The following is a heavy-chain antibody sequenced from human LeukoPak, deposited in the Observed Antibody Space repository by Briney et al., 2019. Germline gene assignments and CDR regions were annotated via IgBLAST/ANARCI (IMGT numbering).Heavy chain of an antibody. V-gene: IGHV3-48*01. J-gene: IGHJ4*02. D-gene: IGHD6-19*01. CDR3: ATERQGSSGWYYFDY. CDR1: GFAFSTFI. CDR2: ISNSGRSI. Sequence: GGSLRLSCAASGFAFSTFIMNWARQAPGKGLEWVSYISNSGRSINYADSVKGRFTISRDNAKNSLYLQMNSLRAEDTAVYYCATERQGSSGWYYFDYWGQGTLVTVSS.